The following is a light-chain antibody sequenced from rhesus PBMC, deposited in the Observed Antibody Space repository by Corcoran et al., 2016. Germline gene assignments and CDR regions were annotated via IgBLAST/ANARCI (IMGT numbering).Light chain of an antibody. V-gene: IGLV3-44*01. CDR3: QVWDGCADHHI. J-gene: IGLJ1*01. Sequence: SYDLTQAPSVSVSPGQTARITCGGDNIGSEVVNWYQQKPPQAPVLVIYYDNERPSGIPGRLSGSRSENTATLTISGVEAGDAAVYYCQVWDGCADHHIFGSGTRLTVL. CDR2: YDN. CDR1: NIGSEV.